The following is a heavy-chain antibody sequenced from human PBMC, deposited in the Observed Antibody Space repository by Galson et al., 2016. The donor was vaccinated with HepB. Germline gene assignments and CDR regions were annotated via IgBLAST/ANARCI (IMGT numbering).Heavy chain of an antibody. CDR1: GFSFSDYA. D-gene: IGHD3-3*01. CDR2: ISGRGDNS. J-gene: IGHJ5*02. V-gene: IGHV3-23*01. Sequence: SLRLSCAASGFSFSDYAMAWVRQVPGKDLECVSFISGRGDNSYYAQSVEGRFAISRDDSRNTVHLEMNNLRVEDAGIYFCARDTRVEVFGVVTGPNWFAPWGQGTLVTVSS. CDR3: ARDTRVEVFGVVTGPNWFAP.